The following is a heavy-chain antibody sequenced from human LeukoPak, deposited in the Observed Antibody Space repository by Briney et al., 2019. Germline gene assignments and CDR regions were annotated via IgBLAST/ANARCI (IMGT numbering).Heavy chain of an antibody. CDR3: ARGEGTPTAAGTIDS. CDR2: IYYSGRT. Sequence: SETLSLTCTVSGDSLSNYYWIWIRQPPGKGLEWIGYIYYSGRTAFNPSLKSRVTISVDTSKNQFSLKMTSVTAADTAVYYCARGEGTPTAAGTIDSWGQGTLVTVSS. CDR1: GDSLSNYY. J-gene: IGHJ4*02. D-gene: IGHD6-13*01. V-gene: IGHV4-59*01.